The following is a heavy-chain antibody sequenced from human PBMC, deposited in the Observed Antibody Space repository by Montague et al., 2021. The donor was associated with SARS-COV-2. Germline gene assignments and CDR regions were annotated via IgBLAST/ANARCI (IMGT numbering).Heavy chain of an antibody. CDR3: AREWGRGGDSCWYFEL. CDR1: GGSITSGAYY. D-gene: IGHD2-21*02. CDR2: IYYSGRT. Sequence: TLSLTCNVSGGSITSGAYYRSWIRQHPGKGLEWIGYIYYSGRTFLNPSLKSRVTISVDTSNNQFSLKVTSVTAADTAVYYCAREWGRGGDSCWYFELWGRGTLVTVSS. V-gene: IGHV4-31*03. J-gene: IGHJ2*01.